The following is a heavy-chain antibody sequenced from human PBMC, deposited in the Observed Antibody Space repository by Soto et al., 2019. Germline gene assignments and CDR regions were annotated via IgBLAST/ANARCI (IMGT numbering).Heavy chain of an antibody. D-gene: IGHD3-10*01. J-gene: IGHJ4*02. CDR2: ISGSGGST. CDR1: GFTFSSYA. Sequence: GGSLRLSCAASGFTFSSYAMSWVRQAPGKGLEWVSAISGSGGSTYYADSVKGRFTTSRDNSKNTLYLQMNSLRAEDTAVYYCAKAGLLWFGDLDGSYWGQGTLVTVSS. CDR3: AKAGLLWFGDLDGSY. V-gene: IGHV3-23*01.